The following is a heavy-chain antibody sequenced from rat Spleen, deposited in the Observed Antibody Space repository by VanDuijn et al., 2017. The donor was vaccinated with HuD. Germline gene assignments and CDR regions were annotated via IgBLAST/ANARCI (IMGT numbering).Heavy chain of an antibody. Sequence: LVQSGGGLVQPGRSMKLSCAALGFTFSNYYMAWVRQATTKGLEWVASISTGGGNTYYRDSVKSRFTISRDNAESTLYLQMDSLRSEDTATYYCARHGDKRTVAAVDYWGQGVMVTVSS. CDR2: ISTGGGNT. CDR3: ARHGDKRTVAAVDY. D-gene: IGHD1-8*01. CDR1: GFTFSNYY. V-gene: IGHV5-25*01. J-gene: IGHJ2*01.